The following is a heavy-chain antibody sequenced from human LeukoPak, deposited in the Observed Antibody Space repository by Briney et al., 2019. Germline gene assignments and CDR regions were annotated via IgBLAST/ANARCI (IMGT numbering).Heavy chain of an antibody. CDR1: GFTFSNHW. J-gene: IGHJ4*02. CDR2: IKQDGSEK. Sequence: GGSLRLSCAASGFTFSNHWMSWVRQAPGKGLEWVANIKQDGSEKYYVDSVKGRSTISRDNAKNSLYLQMNSLRAEDTAVYYCARTGSSVHFDYWGQGTLVTVSS. CDR3: ARTGSSVHFDY. V-gene: IGHV3-7*01. D-gene: IGHD2-15*01.